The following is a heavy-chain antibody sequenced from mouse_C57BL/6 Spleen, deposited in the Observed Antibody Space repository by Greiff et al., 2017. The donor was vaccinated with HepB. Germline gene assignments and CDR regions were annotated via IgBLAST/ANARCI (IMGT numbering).Heavy chain of an antibody. Sequence: EVQLQESGAELVRPGASVKLSCTASGFNIKDDYMHWVKQRPEQGLEWIGWIDPENGDTEYASKFQGKATITADTSSNTAYLQLSSLTSEDTAVYYCTGYDGYHGADWGQGTLVTVSA. CDR2: IDPENGDT. CDR3: TGYDGYHGAD. D-gene: IGHD2-3*01. CDR1: GFNIKDDY. J-gene: IGHJ3*01. V-gene: IGHV14-4*01.